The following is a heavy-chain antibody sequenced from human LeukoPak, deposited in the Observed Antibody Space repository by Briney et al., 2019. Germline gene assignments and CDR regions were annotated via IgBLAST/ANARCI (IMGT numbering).Heavy chain of an antibody. V-gene: IGHV3-30-3*01. CDR3: ASAAVAGPFDY. Sequence: GRSLRLSCAASGFTFSSYAMHWVRQAPGKGLEWVAVISYDGSNKYYADSVKGRFTISRGNSKNTLYLQMNSLRAEDTAVYYCASAAVAGPFDYWGQGTLVTVSS. CDR2: ISYDGSNK. J-gene: IGHJ4*02. CDR1: GFTFSSYA. D-gene: IGHD6-19*01.